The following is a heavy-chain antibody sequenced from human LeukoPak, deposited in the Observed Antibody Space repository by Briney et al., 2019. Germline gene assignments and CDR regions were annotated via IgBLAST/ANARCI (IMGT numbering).Heavy chain of an antibody. V-gene: IGHV4-4*07. CDR2: IYTSGST. CDR3: ARGPGITAMEPKYYYYYGMDV. CDR1: GGSISSYY. J-gene: IGHJ6*02. Sequence: SETLSLTCTVSGGSISSYYWSWIRQPAGKGLEWIGRIYTSGSTNYNPSLKSRVTISVDRSKNQFSLKLSSVTAADTAVYYCARGPGITAMEPKYYYYYGMDVWGQGTTVTVSS. D-gene: IGHD5-18*01.